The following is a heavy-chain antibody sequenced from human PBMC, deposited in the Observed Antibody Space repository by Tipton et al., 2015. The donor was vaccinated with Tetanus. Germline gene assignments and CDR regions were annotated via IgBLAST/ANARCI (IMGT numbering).Heavy chain of an antibody. CDR1: GGSFSGYY. CDR2: INHSGST. V-gene: IGHV4-34*01. D-gene: IGHD4-11*01. Sequence: LRLSCAVYGGSFSGYYWSWIRQPPGKGLEWIGEINHSGSTNYNPPPKSRVTISVDTSKNQFSLKLSSVTAADTAVYYCARGPVTTLYYYYGMDVWGQGTTVTVSS. CDR3: ARGPVTTLYYYYGMDV. J-gene: IGHJ6*02.